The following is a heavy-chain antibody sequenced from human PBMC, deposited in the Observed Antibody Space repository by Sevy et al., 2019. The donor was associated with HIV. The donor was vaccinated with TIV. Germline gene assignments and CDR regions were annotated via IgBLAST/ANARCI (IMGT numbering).Heavy chain of an antibody. D-gene: IGHD4-17*01. J-gene: IGHJ4*02. V-gene: IGHV3-30*04. CDR3: TKDHAVTTEWVVFDS. Sequence: GGSLRLSCAASGFTFNTHAMHWVRQAPGKGLEWVAVISYAGSATYYTDSVKGRFTISRDNSKNTVYLHMRGLRSEDTAVYFCTKDHAVTTEWVVFDSWGQGTLVTVSS. CDR1: GFTFNTHA. CDR2: ISYAGSAT.